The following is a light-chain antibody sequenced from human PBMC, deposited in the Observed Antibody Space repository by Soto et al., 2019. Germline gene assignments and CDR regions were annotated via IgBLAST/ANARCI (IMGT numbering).Light chain of an antibody. V-gene: IGKV2-28*01. CDR1: QSLLQRNGYTY. CDR3: MPALQTPFT. CDR2: LGS. J-gene: IGKJ3*01. Sequence: DIVMTQSPLSLPVTPGEPASISCRSSQSLLQRNGYTYLDWYVQKPGQSPQLLIYLGSHRASGVPDRVSGSGSGTDFTLKISRVEAEDVGVYYCMPALQTPFTFGPGTKVDIK.